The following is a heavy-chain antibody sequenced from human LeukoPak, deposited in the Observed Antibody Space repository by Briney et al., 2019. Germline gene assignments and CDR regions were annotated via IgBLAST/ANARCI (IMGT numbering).Heavy chain of an antibody. Sequence: GGSQTLSWGAAVFIFSYYYIQWVRQAPGKGLEWVGRTRNKANSHTTEYAASVKGRFTISRDDSKNSLYLQMSSLKTEDAAVYYCARAPAGYSNFWFSGLYWGRGPPVTVSS. J-gene: IGHJ4*02. D-gene: IGHD6-13*01. CDR1: VFIFSYYY. CDR2: TRNKANSHTT. CDR3: ARAPAGYSNFWFSGLY. V-gene: IGHV3-72*01.